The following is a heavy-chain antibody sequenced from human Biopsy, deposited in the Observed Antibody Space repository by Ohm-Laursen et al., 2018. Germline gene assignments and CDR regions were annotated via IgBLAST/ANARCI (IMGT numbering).Heavy chain of an antibody. J-gene: IGHJ4*02. V-gene: IGHV4-34*01. CDR1: GGSFSGYY. Sequence: SDTLSLTCAVYGGSFSGYYWSWIRQPPGKGLEWIGEMNHGGSTNHNSSLKSRVTISVDTSKNQFSLKLNSVTAADTAVYYCARGSNWNDWSFDYWGQGTVVTVPS. CDR3: ARGSNWNDWSFDY. D-gene: IGHD1-20*01. CDR2: MNHGGST.